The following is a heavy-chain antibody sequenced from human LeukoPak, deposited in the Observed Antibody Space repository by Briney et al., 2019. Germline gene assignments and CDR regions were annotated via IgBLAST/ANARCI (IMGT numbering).Heavy chain of an antibody. V-gene: IGHV3-21*01. Sequence: NPGGSLRLSCAASGFTFSSYSMNWVRQAPGKGLEWVSSISSSSSYIYYADSVKGRFTISRDNAKNSLYLQMNSLRAEDTAVYYCARDLLGWELHYFDYWGQGTLVTVSS. CDR2: ISSSSSYI. D-gene: IGHD1-26*01. CDR1: GFTFSSYS. CDR3: ARDLLGWELHYFDY. J-gene: IGHJ4*02.